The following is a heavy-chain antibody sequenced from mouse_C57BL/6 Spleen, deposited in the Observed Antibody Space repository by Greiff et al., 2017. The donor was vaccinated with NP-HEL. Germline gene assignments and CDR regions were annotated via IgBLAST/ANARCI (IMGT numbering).Heavy chain of an antibody. CDR2: INPNNGGT. CDR1: GYTFTDYN. CDR3: ALYDGYYERFAY. V-gene: IGHV1-18*01. Sequence: EVQLQQSGPELVKPGASVKIPCKASGYTFTDYNMDWVKQSHGKSLEWIGDINPNNGGTIYNQKFKGKATLTVDKSSSTAYMELRSLTSEDTAVYYCALYDGYYERFAYWGQGTLVTVSA. J-gene: IGHJ3*01. D-gene: IGHD2-3*01.